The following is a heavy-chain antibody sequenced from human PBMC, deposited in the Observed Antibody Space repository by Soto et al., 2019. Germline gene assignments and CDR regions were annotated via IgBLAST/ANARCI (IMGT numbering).Heavy chain of an antibody. D-gene: IGHD3-10*01. V-gene: IGHV4-39*01. CDR3: ARLVGYYGSGSWVYFDY. CDR2: ICNSGST. Sequence: SETLSLTCTVSGGSISSSRYYWGWIRQPPGKGLEWIGSICNSGSTYYNPSLKNRVTISVDTSKNQFSLKLSYVTAADTAVYYCARLVGYYGSGSWVYFDYWGQGTLVTVSS. CDR1: GGSISSSRYY. J-gene: IGHJ4*02.